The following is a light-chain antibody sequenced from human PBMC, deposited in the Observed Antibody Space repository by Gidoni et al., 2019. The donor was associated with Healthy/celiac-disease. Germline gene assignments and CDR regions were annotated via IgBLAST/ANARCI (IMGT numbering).Light chain of an antibody. CDR1: SSDVGGYNY. Sequence: QSAPTPPASVSGSPAQSITISCTGTSSDVGGYNYVSWYQQHPGKAPKLIIYEVSNQPSGVSNRFSGSKSGNTASLTISGLQAEDEADYYCSSYTSSSTRVVFGGGTKLTVL. CDR2: EVS. J-gene: IGLJ2*01. CDR3: SSYTSSSTRVV. V-gene: IGLV2-14*01.